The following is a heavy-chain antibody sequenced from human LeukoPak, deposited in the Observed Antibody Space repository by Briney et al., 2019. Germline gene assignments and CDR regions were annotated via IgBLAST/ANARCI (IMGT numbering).Heavy chain of an antibody. CDR3: ARQDNDYPYYFDF. V-gene: IGHV4-59*08. Sequence: PSETLSLTCTVSGGSISSYYWSWIRQPPGKGLEWIAYIHSSGSTNYNPSLKSRVAISVDTSRNHFSLKLSSVTAADTAVYYCARQDNDYPYYFDFWGQGTLVTVSS. J-gene: IGHJ4*02. CDR1: GGSISSYY. CDR2: IHSSGST. D-gene: IGHD4-11*01.